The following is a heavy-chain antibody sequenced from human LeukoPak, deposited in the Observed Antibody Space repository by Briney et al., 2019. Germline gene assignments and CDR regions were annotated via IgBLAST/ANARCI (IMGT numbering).Heavy chain of an antibody. V-gene: IGHV3-48*03. CDR1: GFTFNSYE. D-gene: IGHD2-15*01. CDR3: ARDPGTVVVVAATAGEFDP. Sequence: GGSLRLSCAASGFTFNSYEMNWVRQAPGKGLEWLSFISSSGSIIYYADSMKGRFTISRDNAKNSLYLQMNSLRAEDTAVYYCARDPGTVVVVAATAGEFDPWGQGTLVTVSS. J-gene: IGHJ5*02. CDR2: ISSSGSII.